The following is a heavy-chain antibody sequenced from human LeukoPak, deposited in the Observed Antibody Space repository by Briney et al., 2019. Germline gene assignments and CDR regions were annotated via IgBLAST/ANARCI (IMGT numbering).Heavy chain of an antibody. CDR3: ARHAAYCSSTSCYPESLYYYGMDV. D-gene: IGHD2-2*01. Sequence: ASVKVSCKASGYTFTSYGISWVRQAPGQGLEWMGWISAYNGNTNYAQKFQGRVTMTRDTSISTAYMELSRLRSDDTAVYYCARHAAYCSSTSCYPESLYYYGMDVWGQGTTVTVSS. CDR2: ISAYNGNT. CDR1: GYTFTSYG. J-gene: IGHJ6*02. V-gene: IGHV1-18*01.